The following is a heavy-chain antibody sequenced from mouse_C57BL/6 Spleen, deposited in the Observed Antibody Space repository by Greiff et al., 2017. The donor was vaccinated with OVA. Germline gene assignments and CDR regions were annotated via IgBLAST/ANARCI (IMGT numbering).Heavy chain of an antibody. CDR1: GYTFTDYY. Sequence: VQLQQSGPELVKPGASVKISCKASGYTFTDYYMNWVKQSHGKSLEWIGDINPNNGGTSYNQKFKGKATLTVDKSSSTAYMELRSLTSEDSAVYYCANYYGNDGYWGQGTTLTVSS. CDR2: INPNNGGT. J-gene: IGHJ2*01. CDR3: ANYYGNDGY. V-gene: IGHV1-26*01. D-gene: IGHD2-2*01.